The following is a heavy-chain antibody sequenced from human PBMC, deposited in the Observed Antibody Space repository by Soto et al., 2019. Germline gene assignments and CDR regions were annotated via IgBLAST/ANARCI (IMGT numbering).Heavy chain of an antibody. V-gene: IGHV1-18*01. J-gene: IGHJ5*02. CDR3: ARGVGSGSYYNQYNWFDP. CDR1: GYTFTNYG. Sequence: ASVTVSCQASGYTFTNYGISWVRQAPGQGLEWMGWISAYNGNTKYAQKLQGRVTMTTDTSTSTAYMELRSLRSDDTAVYYCARGVGSGSYYNQYNWFDPWGQGTLVTVSS. D-gene: IGHD3-10*01. CDR2: ISAYNGNT.